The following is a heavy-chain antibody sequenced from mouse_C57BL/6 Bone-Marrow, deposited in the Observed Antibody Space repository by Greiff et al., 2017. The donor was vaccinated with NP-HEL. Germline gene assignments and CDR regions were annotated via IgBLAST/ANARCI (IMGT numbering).Heavy chain of an antibody. Sequence: DVQLQESGPELVKPGASVKISCKASGYSFTGYYMHWVKQSHGNILDWIGYIYPYNGVSSYNQKFKGKATLTVDKSSSTAYMELRSLTSEDSAVYYCAREVYYYGSSSYWYFDVWGTGTTVTVSS. CDR1: GYSFTGYY. CDR3: AREVYYYGSSSYWYFDV. V-gene: IGHV1-31*01. D-gene: IGHD1-1*01. J-gene: IGHJ1*03. CDR2: IYPYNGVS.